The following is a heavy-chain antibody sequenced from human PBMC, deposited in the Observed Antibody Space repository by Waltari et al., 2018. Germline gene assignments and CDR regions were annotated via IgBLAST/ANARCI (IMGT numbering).Heavy chain of an antibody. CDR2: IWFDGSNQ. CDR3: AKGAYHVSSSNGDS. J-gene: IGHJ4*02. D-gene: IGHD6-6*01. Sequence: QGQLVESGGGVVQPGGSLRLSCTDSALPFSSNDLHWVSQTPGKGLEWVAVIWFDGSNQFYADSVKGRFTISRDNSKNTAYLHMNSLRAEDTAIYYCAKGAYHVSSSNGDSWGQGTLVIVSS. V-gene: IGHV3-30*02. CDR1: ALPFSSND.